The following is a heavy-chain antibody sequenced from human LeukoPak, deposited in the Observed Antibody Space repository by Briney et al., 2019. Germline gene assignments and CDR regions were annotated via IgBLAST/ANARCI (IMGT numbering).Heavy chain of an antibody. V-gene: IGHV1-69*13. CDR2: ITPIDGTA. CDR3: ARDPGAPVRAFDV. Sequence: SVKVSCKASRDTFTRCAFSWVRQAPGQGLEWIGGITPIDGTANFGQKFQGRVTIAADESTSTAYMELSSLRSEDTAIYYCARDPGAPVRAFDVWGQGTMVTVSS. J-gene: IGHJ3*01. CDR1: RDTFTRCA. D-gene: IGHD3-10*01.